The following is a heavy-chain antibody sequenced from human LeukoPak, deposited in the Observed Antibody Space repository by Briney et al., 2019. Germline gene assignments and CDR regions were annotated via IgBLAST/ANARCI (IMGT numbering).Heavy chain of an antibody. Sequence: SETLSLTCTVSGGSISSYYWSWIRQPPGKGLEWIAYIYYSGSTNYNPSLKSRVTISVDTSKNQFSLRLNSVTAADTAVYYCARHANSYGSGSYPFDYWGQGTLVTVSS. V-gene: IGHV4-59*08. CDR2: IYYSGST. J-gene: IGHJ4*02. CDR1: GGSISSYY. D-gene: IGHD3-10*01. CDR3: ARHANSYGSGSYPFDY.